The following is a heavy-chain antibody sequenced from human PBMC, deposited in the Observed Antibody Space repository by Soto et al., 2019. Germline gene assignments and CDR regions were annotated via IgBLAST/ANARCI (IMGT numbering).Heavy chain of an antibody. Sequence: QVQLVQSGAEVKKPGSSVKVSCKASGGRFTRHAISWVRQAPGHGLEWMGGIVPIIGVANYAQNFQGRFTIIADESTSTAYMELTSLKSEDTAIYYCARGGDGYNYYFVYWGQGTLVTVSS. CDR1: GGRFTRHA. V-gene: IGHV1-69*01. D-gene: IGHD5-12*01. CDR2: IVPIIGVA. CDR3: ARGGDGYNYYFVY. J-gene: IGHJ4*02.